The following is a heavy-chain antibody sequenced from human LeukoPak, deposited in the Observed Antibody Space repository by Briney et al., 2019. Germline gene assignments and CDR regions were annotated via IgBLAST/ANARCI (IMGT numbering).Heavy chain of an antibody. J-gene: IGHJ4*02. Sequence: SQTLSLTCTVSGGSISSGSYYWSWIRQPAGKGLEWIGRIYTSGSTNYNPSLKSRVTISVDTSKNQFSLKLSSVTAADTAVYYCARGRGYCSSTSCLYYFDYWGQGTLVTVSS. D-gene: IGHD2-2*01. CDR1: GGSISSGSYY. CDR2: IYTSGST. V-gene: IGHV4-61*02. CDR3: ARGRGYCSSTSCLYYFDY.